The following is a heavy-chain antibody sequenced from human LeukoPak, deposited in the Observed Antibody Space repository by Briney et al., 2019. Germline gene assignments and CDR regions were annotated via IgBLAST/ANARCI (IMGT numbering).Heavy chain of an antibody. CDR3: AKDGHGNGWSRFYYFDY. Sequence: GGSLRLSCAASGLTFSIYGMHWVRQAPGKGLEWVAVISYDGSNKLYADSVKGRFTISRDNSKNTLFVQMSRLRAEDTAVYYCAKDGHGNGWSRFYYFDYWGQGTLVTVSS. V-gene: IGHV3-30*18. CDR1: GLTFSIYG. CDR2: ISYDGSNK. J-gene: IGHJ4*02. D-gene: IGHD6-19*01.